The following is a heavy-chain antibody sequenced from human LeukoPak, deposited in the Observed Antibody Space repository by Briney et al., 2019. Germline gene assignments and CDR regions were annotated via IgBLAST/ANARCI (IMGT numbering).Heavy chain of an antibody. CDR3: AKEGTRITMVRGVRDHDY. CDR2: ISGSGDSK. V-gene: IGHV3-23*01. CDR1: GLTFSTYS. D-gene: IGHD3-10*01. Sequence: GGSLRLSCAASGLTFSTYSIISLRQAPGKGLEWVSAISGSGDSKYYADSVKGRFTISRDNSKNTLYLQMNSLRAEDTPVYYCAKEGTRITMVRGVRDHDYWGQGTLVTVSS. J-gene: IGHJ4*02.